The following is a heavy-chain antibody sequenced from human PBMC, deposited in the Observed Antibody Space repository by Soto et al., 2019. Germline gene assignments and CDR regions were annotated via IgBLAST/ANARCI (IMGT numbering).Heavy chain of an antibody. CDR3: ARDKLSYDSSGYYGY. J-gene: IGHJ4*02. Sequence: AGGSLRLSCAASGFNFNSYGIHWVRQAPGKGLEWVAVIWYDGSNKYYADSVKGRFTISRDISKNTVYLQMNSVRAEDTAVYFCARDKLSYDSSGYYGYWGQGGLVTVSS. CDR2: IWYDGSNK. V-gene: IGHV3-33*01. CDR1: GFNFNSYG. D-gene: IGHD3-22*01.